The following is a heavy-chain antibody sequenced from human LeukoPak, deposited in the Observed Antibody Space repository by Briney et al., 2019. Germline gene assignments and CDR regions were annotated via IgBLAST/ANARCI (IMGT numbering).Heavy chain of an antibody. V-gene: IGHV3-23*01. Sequence: GGSLRLSCAASGFTFSSYAMSWVRQAPGKGLEWVSAISGSGGSTYYADSVKGRFTISRDNSKNTLYLQMNSLRAEDTAVYYCAKSYFSERGARYYYYYMDVWGKGTTVTISS. CDR2: ISGSGGST. D-gene: IGHD1-26*01. J-gene: IGHJ6*03. CDR3: AKSYFSERGARYYYYYMDV. CDR1: GFTFSSYA.